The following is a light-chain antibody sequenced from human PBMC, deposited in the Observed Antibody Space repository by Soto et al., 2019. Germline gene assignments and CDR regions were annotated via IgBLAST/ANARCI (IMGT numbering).Light chain of an antibody. CDR2: EVS. V-gene: IGLV2-14*01. CDR3: SSYSSSTVSYV. CDR1: SSDVGSYDF. Sequence: QPVLTQPASVSGSPGQSITMSCTGTSSDVGSYDFVSWYQQHPGKAPKLLIYEVSNRPSGVSARFSGSKSDNTASLTISGLQAADEADYFCSSYSSSTVSYVFGSGTQLTVL. J-gene: IGLJ7*01.